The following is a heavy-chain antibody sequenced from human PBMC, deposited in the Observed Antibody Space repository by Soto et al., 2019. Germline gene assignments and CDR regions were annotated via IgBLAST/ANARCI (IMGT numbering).Heavy chain of an antibody. Sequence: SVKVSCKASGGTFSSYAISWVRQAPGQGLEWMGGIIPIFGTANYAQKFQGRVTITADESTSTAYMELSSLRSEDTAVYYCATSSAGYSSSSGQYYFDYWGQGTLVTVSS. CDR3: ATSSAGYSSSSGQYYFDY. V-gene: IGHV1-69*13. CDR1: GGTFSSYA. J-gene: IGHJ4*02. D-gene: IGHD6-6*01. CDR2: IIPIFGTA.